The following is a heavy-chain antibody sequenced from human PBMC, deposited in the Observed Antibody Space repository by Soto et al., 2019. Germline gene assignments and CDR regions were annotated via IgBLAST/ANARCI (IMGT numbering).Heavy chain of an antibody. CDR2: AGPSGSST. Sequence: LRLSCAASGFTFGSYAMSWVRLAPGEGLEWVPVAGPSGSSTFYADSVRGRFTISRDNVENTLYLQMNSLRVADTALYFCARTYHYDSTGYYRTFDYWGQGTLVTVSS. CDR1: GFTFGSYA. CDR3: ARTYHYDSTGYYRTFDY. D-gene: IGHD3-22*01. J-gene: IGHJ4*02. V-gene: IGHV3-23*01.